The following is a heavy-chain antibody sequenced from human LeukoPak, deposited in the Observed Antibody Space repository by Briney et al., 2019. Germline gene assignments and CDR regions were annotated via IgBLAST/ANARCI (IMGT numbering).Heavy chain of an antibody. D-gene: IGHD2-15*01. J-gene: IGHJ4*02. Sequence: SETLSLTCTVSGGSVSSGSYYWSWIRQPPGKGLEWIGYIYYSGSTNCNPSLKSRVTISVDTSKNQFSLELSSVTAADTAVYTCARGGRYCSGGRCYETWGQGTLVTVSS. CDR1: GGSVSSGSYY. V-gene: IGHV4-61*01. CDR2: IYYSGST. CDR3: ARGGRYCSGGRCYET.